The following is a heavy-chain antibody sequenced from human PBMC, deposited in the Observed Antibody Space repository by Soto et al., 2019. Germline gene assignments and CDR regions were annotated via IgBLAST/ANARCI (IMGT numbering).Heavy chain of an antibody. V-gene: IGHV4-39*01. J-gene: IGHJ6*03. CDR3: ARHAHYYYYMDV. Sequence: PSETLSLTCTVSGCSISSSSYYWGWLRQPPGKGLEWIGSIYYSGSTYYNPSLKSRVTISVDTSKNQFSLKLSSVTAADTAVYYCARHAHYYYYMDVWGKGTTVTVSS. CDR2: IYYSGST. CDR1: GCSISSSSYY.